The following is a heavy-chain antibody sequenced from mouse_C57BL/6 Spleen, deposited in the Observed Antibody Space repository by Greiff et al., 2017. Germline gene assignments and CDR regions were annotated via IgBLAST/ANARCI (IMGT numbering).Heavy chain of an antibody. Sequence: VKLMESGPELVKPGASVKISCKASGYAFSSSWMNWVKQRPGKGLEWIGRIYPGDGDTNYNGKFKGKATLTADKSSSTAYMQLSSLTSEDSAVYFCGITTVVEGYFDYWGQGTTLTVSS. CDR3: GITTVVEGYFDY. D-gene: IGHD1-1*01. V-gene: IGHV1-82*01. J-gene: IGHJ2*01. CDR1: GYAFSSSW. CDR2: IYPGDGDT.